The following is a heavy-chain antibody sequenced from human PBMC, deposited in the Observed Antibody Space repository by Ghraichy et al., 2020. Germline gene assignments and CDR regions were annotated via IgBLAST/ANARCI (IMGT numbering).Heavy chain of an antibody. V-gene: IGHV3-48*02. CDR1: GFTLNNFD. D-gene: IGHD4-17*01. CDR3: ARDSSRRLRITRPDL. J-gene: IGHJ1*01. Sequence: LSLTCAASGFTLNNFDMMWFRRAPGKGLEWVSYISDTGTAIYFATSVRGRFTIFRDNGNNSVYMQMAFLRDEDSAVYYCARDSSRRLRITRPDLWGHGTLVTVSS. CDR2: ISDTGTAI.